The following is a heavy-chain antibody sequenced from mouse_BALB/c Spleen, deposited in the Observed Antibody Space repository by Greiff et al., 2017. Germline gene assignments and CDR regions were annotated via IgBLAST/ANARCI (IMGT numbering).Heavy chain of an antibody. CDR1: GYSITSDYA. V-gene: IGHV3-2*02. CDR2: ISYSGST. Sequence: DVKLVESGPGLVKPSQSLSLTCTVTGYSITSDYAWNWIRQFPGNKLEWMGYISYSGSTSYNPSLKSRISITRDTSKNQFFLQLNSVTTEDTATYYCARGEGSGYVDYWGQGTTLTVSS. CDR3: ARGEGSGYVDY. D-gene: IGHD3-1*01. J-gene: IGHJ2*01.